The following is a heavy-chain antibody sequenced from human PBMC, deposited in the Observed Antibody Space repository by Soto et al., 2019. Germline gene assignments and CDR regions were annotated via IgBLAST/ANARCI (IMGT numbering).Heavy chain of an antibody. CDR1: GFTFSSYS. CDR3: ARSEDCSSTSCPTHNMDV. Sequence: PGGSLRLSCAASGFTFSSYSMNWVRQAPGKGLEWVSSISSSSSYIYYADSVKGRFTISRDNAKNSLYLQMNSLRAEDTAVYYCARSEDCSSTSCPTHNMDVWGQGTTVTVSS. D-gene: IGHD2-2*01. J-gene: IGHJ6*02. CDR2: ISSSSSYI. V-gene: IGHV3-21*01.